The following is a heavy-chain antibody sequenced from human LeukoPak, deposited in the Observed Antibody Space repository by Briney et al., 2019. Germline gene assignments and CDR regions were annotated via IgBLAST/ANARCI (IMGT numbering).Heavy chain of an antibody. CDR2: ISGSGGST. J-gene: IGHJ4*02. Sequence: GGSLRLSCAASGFTFSGYAMSWVRQAPGKGLEWVSAISGSGGSTYYADSVKGRFTISRDNSKNTLYLQMNSLRAEDTAVYYCAKGDCSGGSCYNFDYWGQGTLVTVSS. CDR3: AKGDCSGGSCYNFDY. V-gene: IGHV3-23*01. D-gene: IGHD2-15*01. CDR1: GFTFSGYA.